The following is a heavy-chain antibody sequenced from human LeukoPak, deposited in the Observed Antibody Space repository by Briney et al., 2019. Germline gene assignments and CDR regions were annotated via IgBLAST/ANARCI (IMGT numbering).Heavy chain of an antibody. V-gene: IGHV4-39*01. D-gene: IGHD2-2*02. J-gene: IGHJ1*01. CDR1: GGSISSSSYY. CDR2: IYYSGST. CDR3: ARQRYCSSTSCYRNAEYFQH. Sequence: ETLSLTCTVSGGSISSSSYYWGWTRQPPGKGLEWIGSIYYSGSTYYNPSLKSRVTISVDTSKNQFSLKLSSVTAADTAVYYCARQRYCSSTSCYRNAEYFQHWGQGTLVTVSS.